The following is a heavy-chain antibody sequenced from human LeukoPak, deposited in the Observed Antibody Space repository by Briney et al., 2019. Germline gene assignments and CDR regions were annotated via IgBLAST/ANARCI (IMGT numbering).Heavy chain of an antibody. CDR2: INPKSGDT. V-gene: IGHV1-2*02. D-gene: IGHD3-10*01. CDR3: ARNLWFGESSDAFDM. J-gene: IGHJ3*02. CDR1: GYSFTGHY. Sequence: GASVKVSCKASGYSFTGHYMHWVRRAPGQGLEWMGWINPKSGDTNYAQKFQGRVTMTRDTSISTAYMDMSSLRSDDTAVYYCARNLWFGESSDAFDMWGQGTMVTVSS.